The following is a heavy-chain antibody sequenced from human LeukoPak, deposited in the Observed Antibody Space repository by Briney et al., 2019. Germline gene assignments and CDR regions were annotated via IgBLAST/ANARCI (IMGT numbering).Heavy chain of an antibody. J-gene: IGHJ5*02. CDR3: ARYVASCGSDCYSAGGWFDP. CDR2: IYPGDSET. CDR1: GYSFARYW. V-gene: IGHV5-51*01. D-gene: IGHD2-21*02. Sequence: KNGESLKISCKGSGYSFARYWIAWVRQMPGKGLQWMGIIYPGDSETRYSPSFQGQVTISADQSISTAYLQWSSLKASDTAMYYCARYVASCGSDCYSAGGWFDPWGQGTLVTVSS.